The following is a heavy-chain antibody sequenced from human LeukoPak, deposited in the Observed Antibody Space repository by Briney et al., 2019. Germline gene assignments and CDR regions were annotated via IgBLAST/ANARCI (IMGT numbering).Heavy chain of an antibody. CDR1: GFTFSSYG. CDR2: ISYDGSNK. Sequence: GGSLRLSCAASGFTFSSYGMHWVRQAPGKGLEWVAVISYDGSNKYYADSVKGRLTISRDNSKNTLYLQMNSLRAEDTAVYYCAKDGVATRNKPVVVVAATVSDWGQGTLVTVSS. D-gene: IGHD2-15*01. J-gene: IGHJ4*02. CDR3: AKDGVATRNKPVVVVAATVSD. V-gene: IGHV3-30*18.